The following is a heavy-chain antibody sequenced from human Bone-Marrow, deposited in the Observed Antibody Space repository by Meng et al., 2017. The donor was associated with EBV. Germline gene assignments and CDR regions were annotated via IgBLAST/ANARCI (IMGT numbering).Heavy chain of an antibody. D-gene: IGHD6-13*01. J-gene: IGHJ4*02. CDR1: GFTFRSYL. CDR2: INTDGISK. V-gene: IGHV3-74*01. CDR3: ARAEQQLFPFDY. Sequence: EVRRVESGGGLVQPGGSLRLSCVAPGFTFRSYLMHWVRQAPGKGLVWVSRINTDGISKTYADSVKGRFTISRDNAKNTLYLQMNSLRAEDTAVYYCARAEQQLFPFDYWGQGTLVIVSS.